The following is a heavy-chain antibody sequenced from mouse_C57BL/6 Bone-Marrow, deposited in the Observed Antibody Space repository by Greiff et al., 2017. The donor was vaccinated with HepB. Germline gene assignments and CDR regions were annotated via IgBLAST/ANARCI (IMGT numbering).Heavy chain of an antibody. J-gene: IGHJ1*03. CDR2: ISSGGDYI. CDR1: GFTFSSYA. CDR3: TRGPPFDGSSYVGYFDV. D-gene: IGHD1-1*01. V-gene: IGHV5-9-1*02. Sequence: EVQGVESGEGLVKPGGSLKLSCAASGFTFSSYAMSWVRQTPEKRLEWVAYISSGGDYIYYADTVKGRFTISRDNARNTLYLQMSSLKSEATAMYYCTRGPPFDGSSYVGYFDVWGTGTTVTVSS.